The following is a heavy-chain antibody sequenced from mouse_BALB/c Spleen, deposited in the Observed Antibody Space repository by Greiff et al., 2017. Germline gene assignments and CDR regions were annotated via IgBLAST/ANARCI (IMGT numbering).Heavy chain of an antibody. CDR3: ARRDYPSYAMDY. CDR2: ISSGGSYT. V-gene: IGHV5-6*01. CDR1: GFTFSSYG. Sequence: EVQVVESGGDLVKPGGSLKLSCAASGFTFSSYGMSWVRQTPDKRLEWVATISSGGSYTYYPDSVKGRFTISRDNAKNTLYLQMSSLKSEDTAMYYCARRDYPSYAMDYWGQGTSVTVSS. D-gene: IGHD2-4*01. J-gene: IGHJ4*01.